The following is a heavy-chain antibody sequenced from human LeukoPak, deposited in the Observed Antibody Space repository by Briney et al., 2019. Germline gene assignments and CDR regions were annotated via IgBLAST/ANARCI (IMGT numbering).Heavy chain of an antibody. Sequence: GGSLRLSCAASGFTFSTYAMHWVRQAPGKGLGGVAVISYDRSNRFYGDSLKGRVTISRDNSKNTVYLQMNSLRAEDTAVYYCARDFSRGSYKGRDYYMDVWGKGTTVTVSS. D-gene: IGHD1-26*01. CDR3: ARDFSRGSYKGRDYYMDV. CDR1: GFTFSTYA. V-gene: IGHV3-30*04. J-gene: IGHJ6*03. CDR2: ISYDRSNR.